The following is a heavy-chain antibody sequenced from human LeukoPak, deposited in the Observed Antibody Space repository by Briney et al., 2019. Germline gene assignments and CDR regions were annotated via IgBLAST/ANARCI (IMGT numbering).Heavy chain of an antibody. Sequence: ASVKVSCKASGYTFTSYDINWVRQAPGQGLEWMGWMNPNSGNTGYAQKFQGRVTMTRNTSISTAYMELSSLRSEDTAVYYCARVNSGSYYSDAFDIWGQGTMVTVSS. CDR1: GYTFTSYD. J-gene: IGHJ3*02. V-gene: IGHV1-8*01. CDR2: MNPNSGNT. CDR3: ARVNSGSYYSDAFDI. D-gene: IGHD1-26*01.